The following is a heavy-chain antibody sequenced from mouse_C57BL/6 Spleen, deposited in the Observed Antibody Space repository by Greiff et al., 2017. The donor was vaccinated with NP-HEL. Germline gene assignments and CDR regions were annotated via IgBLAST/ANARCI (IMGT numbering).Heavy chain of an antibody. Sequence: VQLQQPGAELVKPGASVKLSCKASGYTFTSYWMQWVKQRPGQGLEWIGEIDPSDSYTNYNQKFKGKAILTVDTSSSTAYMQLSSLTSEDSAVYYCARGGLLRYPRYWGQGTLVTVSA. CDR1: GYTFTSYW. D-gene: IGHD1-1*01. J-gene: IGHJ3*01. V-gene: IGHV1-50*01. CDR2: IDPSDSYT. CDR3: ARGGLLRYPRY.